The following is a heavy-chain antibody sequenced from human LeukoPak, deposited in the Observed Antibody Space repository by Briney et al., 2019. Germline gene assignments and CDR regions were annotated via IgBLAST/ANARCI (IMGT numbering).Heavy chain of an antibody. Sequence: GGSLRLSCAASGFTFSPFSMNWVRQAPGKGLEWVSYISRSSSTIEYADSVKGRFTISRDNAKNTLYLQMNSLRAEDTAVYYCARAIYSSGWYGGELDYWGQGTLVTVSS. CDR1: GFTFSPFS. CDR2: ISRSSSTI. CDR3: ARAIYSSGWYGGELDY. D-gene: IGHD6-19*01. V-gene: IGHV3-48*04. J-gene: IGHJ4*02.